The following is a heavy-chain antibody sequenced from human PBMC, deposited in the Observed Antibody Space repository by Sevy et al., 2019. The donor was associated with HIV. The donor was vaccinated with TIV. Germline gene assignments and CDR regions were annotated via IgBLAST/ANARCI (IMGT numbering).Heavy chain of an antibody. D-gene: IGHD3-16*01. V-gene: IGHV3-30*03. CDR1: GFTFSSYA. CDR3: ARDGSSGGLFLKDYYYFGMDV. CDR2: ISYDGNNK. Sequence: GSLRLSCAASGFTFSSYAMHWVRQAPGKGLEWVAVISYDGNNKYADSVKGRFTISRDNSKKTLYLQMNSRRAEDKAVYYCARDGSSGGLFLKDYYYFGMDVWGQGTTVTVSS. J-gene: IGHJ6*02.